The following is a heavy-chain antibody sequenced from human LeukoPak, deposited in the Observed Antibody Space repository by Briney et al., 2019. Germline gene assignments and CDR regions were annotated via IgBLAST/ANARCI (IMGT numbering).Heavy chain of an antibody. J-gene: IGHJ4*02. CDR1: GFTFYTYA. CDR2: IKSKTDGGAT. CDR3: TTEGYSSAWYPWFDY. V-gene: IGHV3-15*01. Sequence: GGSLRLSCAASGFTFYTYAMSWVRQAPGKGLEWVGRIKSKTDGGATDYAAPVKGRFTISRDDSKTTLYLQMNSLKTEDTAVYYCTTEGYSSAWYPWFDYWGQETLVTVSS. D-gene: IGHD6-19*01.